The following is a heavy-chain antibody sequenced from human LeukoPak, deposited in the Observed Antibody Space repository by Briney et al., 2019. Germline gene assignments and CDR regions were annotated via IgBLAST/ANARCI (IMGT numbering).Heavy chain of an antibody. CDR2: ISNDGSNK. CDR3: AKDLRGYGDYTCTFDI. CDR1: GFTFSYYG. Sequence: GGSLRLSCAASGFTFSYYGMHWVRQAPGKGLEWVAIISNDGSNKNYADSVKGRFTISRDNSKNTLFLQMNSLRAEDTAVYYCAKDLRGYGDYTCTFDIWGQGTTVTISP. J-gene: IGHJ3*02. V-gene: IGHV3-30*18. D-gene: IGHD4-17*01.